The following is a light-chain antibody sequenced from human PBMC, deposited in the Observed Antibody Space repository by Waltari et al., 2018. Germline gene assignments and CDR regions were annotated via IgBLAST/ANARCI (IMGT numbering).Light chain of an antibody. V-gene: IGLV2-14*01. J-gene: IGLJ2*01. CDR1: SSDVGGYNY. CDR2: EVS. Sequence: QSALTQPASVSGSPGQSITISCTGTSSDVGGYNYVSWYQQHPGKAPKLMIYEVSNRPSGVSNRLSGPKSGNTASLTISGLQAEDEADYYCSSYTSSSTRVFGGGTKLTVL. CDR3: SSYTSSSTRV.